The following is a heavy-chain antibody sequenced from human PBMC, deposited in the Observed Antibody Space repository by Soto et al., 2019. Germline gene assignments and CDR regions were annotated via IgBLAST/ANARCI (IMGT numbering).Heavy chain of an antibody. Sequence: GGSLRLSCAASGFTFSSYWMSWVRQAPGKGLEWVANIKQDGSEKYYVDSVKGRFTISRDNAKNSLYLQMNSLRAEDTAVYYCARDLEVVVIETNAFDIWGQGTMVTVSS. CDR2: IKQDGSEK. V-gene: IGHV3-7*05. CDR1: GFTFSSYW. CDR3: ARDLEVVVIETNAFDI. D-gene: IGHD3-22*01. J-gene: IGHJ3*02.